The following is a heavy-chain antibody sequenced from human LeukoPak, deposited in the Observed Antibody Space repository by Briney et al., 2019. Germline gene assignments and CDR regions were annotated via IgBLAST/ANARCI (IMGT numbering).Heavy chain of an antibody. D-gene: IGHD3-10*01. V-gene: IGHV3-30*02. CDR1: GFTFSGFG. Sequence: GGSLRLSCVASGFTFSGFGMHWVRQAPGKGLEWVAFIRYNGDTKNYADSVKGRFTISRDNSKNTLYLQMNSLRAEDTAVYYCAKDRATDAFDIWGQGTMVTVSS. J-gene: IGHJ3*02. CDR2: IRYNGDTK. CDR3: AKDRATDAFDI.